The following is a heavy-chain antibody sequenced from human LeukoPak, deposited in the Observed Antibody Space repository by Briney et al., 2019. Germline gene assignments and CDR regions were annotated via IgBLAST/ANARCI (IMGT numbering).Heavy chain of an antibody. D-gene: IGHD1-26*01. J-gene: IGHJ6*02. CDR3: ARQLKWEPLTRRFDPDYYYYGMDV. Sequence: GESLKISCKGSGYSFTSYWIGWVRQMPGKGLEWMGIIYPGDSDTRYSPSFQGQVTISADKSISTAYLQWSSLKASDTAMYYCARQLKWEPLTRRFDPDYYYYGMDVWGQGTTVTVSS. V-gene: IGHV5-51*01. CDR1: GYSFTSYW. CDR2: IYPGDSDT.